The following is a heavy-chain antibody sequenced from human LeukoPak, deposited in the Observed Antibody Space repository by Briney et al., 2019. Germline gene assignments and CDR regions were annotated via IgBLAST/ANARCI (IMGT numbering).Heavy chain of an antibody. CDR1: GYSFTSHG. CDR2: ISAYNGNT. D-gene: IGHD1-14*01. Sequence: GASVKVSCKASGYSFTSHGITWVRQAPGQGLEWMGWISAYNGNTNYAQKLQGRVTMTRDTSSSTAYMELRSLRSDDTAVYYCAREGGGTPYYFDYWGQGTLVTVSS. CDR3: AREGGGTPYYFDY. V-gene: IGHV1-18*01. J-gene: IGHJ4*02.